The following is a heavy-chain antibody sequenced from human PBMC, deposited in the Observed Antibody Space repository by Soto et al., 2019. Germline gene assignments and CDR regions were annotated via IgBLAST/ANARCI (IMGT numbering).Heavy chain of an antibody. V-gene: IGHV4-30-4*01. J-gene: IGHJ5*02. CDR2: IYYSGST. CDR1: GGSISSGDYY. Sequence: LSLTCTVSGGSISSGDYYWSWIRQPPGKGLEWIGYIYYSGSTYYNPSLKSRVTISVDASKNQFSLKLSSVTAADTAVYYCARVELQYPWFDPWAREPWSPSPQ. CDR3: ARVELQYPWFDP. D-gene: IGHD1-26*01.